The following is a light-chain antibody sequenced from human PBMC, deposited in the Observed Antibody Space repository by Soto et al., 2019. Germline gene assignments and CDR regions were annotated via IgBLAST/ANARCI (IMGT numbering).Light chain of an antibody. CDR1: QSVSGIY. J-gene: IGKJ4*01. Sequence: EIVLTQSPGTLSLSPGERATLSCRASQSVSGIYLAWYQQKPGQAPRLLIFGASSRATGIADRFSGSGSGTDFPLTISRLEPEDFAVYYCHRYGSSPRTFGGGTKVEI. CDR2: GAS. CDR3: HRYGSSPRT. V-gene: IGKV3-20*01.